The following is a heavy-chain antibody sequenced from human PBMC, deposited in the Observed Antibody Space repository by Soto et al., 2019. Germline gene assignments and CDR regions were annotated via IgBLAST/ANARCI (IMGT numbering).Heavy chain of an antibody. Sequence: SGPPLVNPTQTLTLTCTFSGFSLSTSGMCVSWIRQPPGKAMEWLALIDWDDDKYYSTSLKTRLTISKDTSKNQVVLTMTNMDPVDTATYYCARIFRSSGGSCYDYWGQGTLVTVSS. CDR2: IDWDDDK. CDR1: GFSLSTSGMC. CDR3: ARIFRSSGGSCYDY. D-gene: IGHD2-15*01. J-gene: IGHJ4*02. V-gene: IGHV2-70*01.